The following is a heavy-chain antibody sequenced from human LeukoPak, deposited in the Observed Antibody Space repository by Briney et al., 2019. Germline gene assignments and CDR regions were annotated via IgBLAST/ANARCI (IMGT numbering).Heavy chain of an antibody. CDR1: VFTFSSSS. CDR3: AKQLGYCSDGSCYFPY. J-gene: IGHJ4*02. D-gene: IGHD2-15*01. CDR2: ISNNGGYT. V-gene: IGHV3-23*01. Sequence: GGSLRLSCAASVFTFSSSSMSWVRQAPWKGLEWVSAISNNGGYTYCADSVQGRFTISRDNSKSTLCLQMNSLRAEDTAVYYCAKQLGYCSDGSCYFPYWGQGTLVTVSS.